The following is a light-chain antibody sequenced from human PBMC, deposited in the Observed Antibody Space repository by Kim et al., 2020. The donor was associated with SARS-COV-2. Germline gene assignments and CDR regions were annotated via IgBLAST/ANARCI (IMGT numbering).Light chain of an antibody. J-gene: IGKJ3*01. CDR3: QQSYSTQFT. V-gene: IGKV1-39*01. CDR1: QSISSY. Sequence: ASVGDRVTITCRASQSISSYLNWYQQKPGKAPKLLIYAASSLQSGVPSRFSGSGSGTDFTLTISSLQPEDFATYYCQQSYSTQFTFGPGTKVDIK. CDR2: AAS.